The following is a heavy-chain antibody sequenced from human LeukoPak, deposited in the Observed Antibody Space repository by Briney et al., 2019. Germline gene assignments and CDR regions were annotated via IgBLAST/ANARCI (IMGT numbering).Heavy chain of an antibody. Sequence: SVKVSCKASRGTFSSYAISWVRQAPGQGLEWMGRIIPILGIANYAQKFQGRVTITADKSTSTAYMELSSLRSEDTAVYYCATLIAVAGTGDYWGQGTLVTVSS. V-gene: IGHV1-69*04. CDR1: RGTFSSYA. CDR3: ATLIAVAGTGDY. CDR2: IIPILGIA. D-gene: IGHD6-19*01. J-gene: IGHJ4*02.